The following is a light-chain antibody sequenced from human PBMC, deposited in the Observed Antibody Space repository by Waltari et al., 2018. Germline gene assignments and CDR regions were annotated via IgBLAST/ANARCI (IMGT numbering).Light chain of an antibody. CDR1: QSVSRY. J-gene: IGKJ4*01. CDR3: QQRSNWPLT. Sequence: EIVLTQSPATVSLSPGERATLSCRASQSVSRYLAWYQQKPGQAPRLLIYDAFNRATGIPARFSGSGSGTDFTLTISSLEPEDFAVYYCQQRSNWPLTFGGGTKVEIK. V-gene: IGKV3-11*01. CDR2: DAF.